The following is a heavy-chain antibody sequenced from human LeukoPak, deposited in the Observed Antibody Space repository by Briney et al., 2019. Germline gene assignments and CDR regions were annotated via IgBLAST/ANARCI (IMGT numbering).Heavy chain of an antibody. J-gene: IGHJ4*02. CDR3: AASTGGHDFWSCYGYFDD. V-gene: IGHV4-4*07. CDR1: GGSISSYY. D-gene: IGHD3-3*01. CDR2: IYTSGST. Sequence: SETLSLTCTVSGGSISSYYWSWIRQPAGKGLEWIGRIYTSGSTNYNPSLKSRVTMSVDTSKNQFSLKLSSVTAADTAVYYCAASTGGHDFWSCYGYFDDWGQGTLVTVSS.